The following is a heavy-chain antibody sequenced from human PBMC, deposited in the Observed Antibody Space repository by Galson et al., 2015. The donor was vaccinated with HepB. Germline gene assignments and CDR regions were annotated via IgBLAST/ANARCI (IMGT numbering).Heavy chain of an antibody. CDR1: GFTFSSYG. D-gene: IGHD3-22*01. CDR2: IWYDGSNK. J-gene: IGHJ3*02. CDR3: ARESHYYDSSGTFTSDAFDI. Sequence: SLRLSCAASGFTFSSYGMHWVRQAPGKGLEWVAVIWYDGSNKYYADSVKGRFTISRDNSKNTLYLQMNSLRAEDTAVYYCARESHYYDSSGTFTSDAFDIWGQGTMVTVSS. V-gene: IGHV3-33*08.